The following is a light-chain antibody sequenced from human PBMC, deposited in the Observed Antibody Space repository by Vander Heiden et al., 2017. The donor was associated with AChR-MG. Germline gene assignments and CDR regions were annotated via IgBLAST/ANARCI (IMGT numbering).Light chain of an antibody. CDR2: GAS. CDR3: QQDGSSPLT. CDR1: QSVSSSS. Sequence: IVLTQSPGTLSLSPGERATLSCRASQSVSSSSLAWYQQKPGQAPRLLISGASSRATGIPDRFSGSGSGTDFTLTISRLEPEDFAVYYCQQDGSSPLTFGHGTKVDIK. V-gene: IGKV3-20*01. J-gene: IGKJ3*01.